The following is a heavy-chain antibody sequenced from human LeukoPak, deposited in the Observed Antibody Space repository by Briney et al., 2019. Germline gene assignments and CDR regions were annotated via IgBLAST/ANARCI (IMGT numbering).Heavy chain of an antibody. CDR1: GFTFSSYA. J-gene: IGHJ6*02. Sequence: PGGSLRLSCAASGFTFSSYAMSWVRQAPGKGLEWVSAISGSGGSTYYADSAKGRFTISRDNSKNTLHLQMNSLRAEDTAVYYCAKGDFTVTKPHYYYYGMDVWGQGTTVTVSS. CDR3: AKGDFTVTKPHYYYYGMDV. V-gene: IGHV3-23*01. CDR2: ISGSGGST. D-gene: IGHD4-17*01.